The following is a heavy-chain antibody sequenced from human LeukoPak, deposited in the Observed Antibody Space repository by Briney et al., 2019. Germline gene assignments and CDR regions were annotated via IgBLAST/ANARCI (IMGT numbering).Heavy chain of an antibody. CDR3: ARDRGPYYYGSGSQPFDY. CDR1: GFTFSSYA. D-gene: IGHD3-10*01. CDR2: IYSGGST. Sequence: GRSLRLSCAASGFTFSSYAMHWVRQAPGKGLEWVSVIYSGGSTYYADSVKGRFTISRDNSKNTLYLQMNSLRAEDTAVYYCARDRGPYYYGSGSQPFDYWGQGTLVTVSS. J-gene: IGHJ4*02. V-gene: IGHV3-53*01.